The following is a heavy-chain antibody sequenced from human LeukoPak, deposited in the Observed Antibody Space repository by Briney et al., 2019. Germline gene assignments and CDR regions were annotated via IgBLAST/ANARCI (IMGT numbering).Heavy chain of an antibody. D-gene: IGHD3-3*01. CDR1: GGSISSYY. V-gene: IGHV4-4*07. CDR2: ICTSGSI. Sequence: SETLSLTCTVSGGSISSYYWSWIRQPAGKGLEWIGRICTSGSINYNPSLKSRVTISVDKSKNQFSLKLSSVTAADTAVYYCATGLYDFWSGYDMDVWGKGTTVTVS. J-gene: IGHJ6*03. CDR3: ATGLYDFWSGYDMDV.